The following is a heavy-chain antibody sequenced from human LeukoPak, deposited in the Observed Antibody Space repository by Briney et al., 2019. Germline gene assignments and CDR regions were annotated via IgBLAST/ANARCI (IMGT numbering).Heavy chain of an antibody. CDR1: GGSFSGYY. J-gene: IGHJ4*02. Sequence: PSETLSLTCAVYGGSFSGYYWSWIRQPPGKGLEWIGEINHSGSTNYNPSLKSRVTISVDTSKNQFSLKLSSVTAADTAVYYCARVLLWFGRSYYFDYWGQGTLVTVSS. CDR2: INHSGST. CDR3: ARVLLWFGRSYYFDY. V-gene: IGHV4-34*01. D-gene: IGHD3-10*01.